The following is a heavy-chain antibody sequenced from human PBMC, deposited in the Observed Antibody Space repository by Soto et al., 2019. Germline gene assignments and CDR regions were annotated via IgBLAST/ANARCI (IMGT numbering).Heavy chain of an antibody. D-gene: IGHD4-4*01. Sequence: ASVKVSCKASGYTFTGYYMHWVRQAPGKGLEWMGGFDPEDGETIYAQKFQGRVTMTEDTSTDTAYMELSSLRSEDTAVYYCATDLGTDYSNYGMDVWGQGTTVTVSS. CDR3: ATDLGTDYSNYGMDV. V-gene: IGHV1-24*01. CDR1: GYTFTGYY. J-gene: IGHJ6*02. CDR2: FDPEDGET.